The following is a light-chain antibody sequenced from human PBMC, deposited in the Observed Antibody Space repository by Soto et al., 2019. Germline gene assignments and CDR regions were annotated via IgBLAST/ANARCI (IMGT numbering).Light chain of an antibody. J-gene: IGLJ2*01. CDR3: SSYAGANSVV. CDR1: SSDVGGYNY. V-gene: IGLV2-8*01. CDR2: EVS. Sequence: QSALTQPPSASGSPVQSVTISCTGMSSDVGGYNYVSWYQQHPGKAPKLMIYEVSKRPSGVPDRFSGSKSGNTASLTVSGLQAEDEADYYCSSYAGANSVVFGGGTKLTVL.